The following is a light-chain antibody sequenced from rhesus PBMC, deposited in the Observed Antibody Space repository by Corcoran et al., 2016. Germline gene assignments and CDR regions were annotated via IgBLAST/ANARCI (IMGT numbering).Light chain of an antibody. Sequence: DIQMTQSPSSLSASVGDTVTITCRASQSFSSSLAGYQQKPGKAPKLRIYSASSLQSGVPSGFSGSKSGTDFTLTISSLQPEDIASYYCQQYYSYPWTFGQGTKVEIK. CDR1: QSFSSS. J-gene: IGKJ1*01. CDR2: SAS. CDR3: QQYYSYPWT. V-gene: IGKV1-46*01.